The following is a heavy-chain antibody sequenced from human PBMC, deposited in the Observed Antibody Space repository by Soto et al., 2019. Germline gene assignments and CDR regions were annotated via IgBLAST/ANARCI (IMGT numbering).Heavy chain of an antibody. V-gene: IGHV1-69*12. CDR2: IMPIFRTP. CDR3: XXXXXXXXXXGNYYYILDV. Sequence: QVQLEQSGAEVKKPGSSVKVSCKASGGTFSTSAISWVRQAPGQGLEWMGGIMPIFRTPDYAQKFQGRVTVSADESTSTAYMELSGLRSDDTAXXXXXXXXXXXXXXGNYYYILDVWGQGTTITVSS. CDR1: GGTFSTSA. J-gene: IGHJ6*02.